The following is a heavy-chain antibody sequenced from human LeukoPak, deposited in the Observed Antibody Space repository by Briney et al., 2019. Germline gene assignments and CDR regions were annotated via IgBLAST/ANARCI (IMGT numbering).Heavy chain of an antibody. V-gene: IGHV3-33*01. Sequence: PGKSQRLSCVASGFTFSRFNMHWVRQAPGKGLEWVALIWYDGTDTYYADSVKGRFTISRDDSKNTVYLQMNSLRAEDTAFHYCARGFLDFDFWGHGTLVTVSS. CDR2: IWYDGTDT. CDR3: ARGFLDFDF. J-gene: IGHJ4*01. CDR1: GFTFSRFN. D-gene: IGHD3-3*01.